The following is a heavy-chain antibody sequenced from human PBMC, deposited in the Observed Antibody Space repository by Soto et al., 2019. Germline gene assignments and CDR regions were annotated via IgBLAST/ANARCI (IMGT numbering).Heavy chain of an antibody. CDR3: ARESGGIIYYDLESFYFHFMDV. CDR2: IDDDGSST. Sequence: EVQLVESGGGLVQPGGSLRLSCAASGFTFRANSMHWVRQAPGKGLVWVSRIDDDGSSTNYADSVKGRFTISRDNAKNTLYLQMNSLRVEDTAVYYCARESGGIIYYDLESFYFHFMDVWGQGTTVTVSS. D-gene: IGHD3-22*01. CDR1: GFTFRANS. V-gene: IGHV3-74*01. J-gene: IGHJ6*03.